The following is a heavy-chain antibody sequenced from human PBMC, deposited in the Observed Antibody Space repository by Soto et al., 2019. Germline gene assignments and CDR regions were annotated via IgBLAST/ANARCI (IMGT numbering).Heavy chain of an antibody. CDR2: ISSTSSYI. CDR1: GFTFSTYS. V-gene: IGHV3-21*01. D-gene: IGHD3-22*01. CDR3: VRDVNYYDSSGYRDY. J-gene: IGHJ4*02. Sequence: EVQLVESGGGLVKPGGSLRLSCAASGFTFSTYSLYWVRQAPGKGLEWVSSISSTSSYIYYADSVKGRFTISRDNAKNSLYLQMNSLRAEDTAVYYCVRDVNYYDSSGYRDYWGQGTLVTVSS.